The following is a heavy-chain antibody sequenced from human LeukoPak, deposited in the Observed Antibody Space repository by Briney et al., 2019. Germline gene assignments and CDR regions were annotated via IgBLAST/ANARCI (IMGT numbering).Heavy chain of an antibody. V-gene: IGHV3-23*01. Sequence: GGSLRLSCAASGFTFSSYALSWVRQAPGKGLEWVSAITGSGGSTFYADSVKGRFSISRDNSKNTLYLQMNSLRAEDTAVYYCAKDRYCSGGSCYAEYFQHWGQGTLVTVSS. D-gene: IGHD2-15*01. CDR3: AKDRYCSGGSCYAEYFQH. CDR1: GFTFSSYA. J-gene: IGHJ1*01. CDR2: ITGSGGST.